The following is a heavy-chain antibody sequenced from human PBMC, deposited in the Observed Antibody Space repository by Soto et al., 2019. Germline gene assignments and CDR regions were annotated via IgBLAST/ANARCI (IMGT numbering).Heavy chain of an antibody. V-gene: IGHV1-69*12. CDR3: ARHVPPAAYYYGLDV. Sequence: QVQLVQSGAEVKKPGSSVKVSCKASGGTFSSYAISWVRQAPGQGLEWMGGIIPIFGTANYAQKFQGRVTITADEPTSTPYMELSTLRSEHTAVYYCARHVPPAAYYYGLDVWGQGTTVTVSS. J-gene: IGHJ6*02. CDR2: IIPIFGTA. CDR1: GGTFSSYA. D-gene: IGHD2-2*01.